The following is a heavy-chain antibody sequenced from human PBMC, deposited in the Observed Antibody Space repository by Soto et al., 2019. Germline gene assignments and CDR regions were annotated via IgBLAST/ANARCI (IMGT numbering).Heavy chain of an antibody. J-gene: IGHJ5*02. V-gene: IGHV1-69*02. D-gene: IGHD3-10*01. CDR1: GGTFSSYT. Sequence: QVQLVQSGAEVKKPGSSVKVSCKASGGTFSSYTISWVRQASGQGLEWMGRIIPILGIANYAQKFQGRVTITADKSTSTAYMELSSLRSEDTAVYYCARELWFGELAMPWFDPWGQGTLVTVSS. CDR2: IIPILGIA. CDR3: ARELWFGELAMPWFDP.